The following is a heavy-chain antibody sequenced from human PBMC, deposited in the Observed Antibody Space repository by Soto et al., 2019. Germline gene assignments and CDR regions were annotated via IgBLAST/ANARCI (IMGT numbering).Heavy chain of an antibody. CDR3: ARWDILTGYHCDY. CDR2: ISAYNGNT. J-gene: IGHJ4*02. Sequence: QVQLVPSGAEVKKPGASVKVSCKASGYTLTSYGISWVRQAPGQGLEWMAWISAYNGNTNYAQHLQGRVTMTTDTSTNTASMELRSLRSDDTAVYYCARWDILTGYHCDYWGQGTRVTVSS. V-gene: IGHV1-18*01. D-gene: IGHD3-9*01. CDR1: GYTLTSYG.